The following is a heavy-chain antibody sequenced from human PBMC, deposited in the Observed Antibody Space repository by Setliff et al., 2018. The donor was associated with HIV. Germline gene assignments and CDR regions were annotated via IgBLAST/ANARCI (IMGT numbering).Heavy chain of an antibody. Sequence: PSETLSLTCAVSDYSISSCFYWGWIRQPPGKGLEWIGSIYHTGSTYYNPSLKSRVTMSVDTSKNRFSLKLSSVTAADTAIFYCARHAGSGARDDAFDIWGQGPLVT. V-gene: IGHV4-38-2*01. D-gene: IGHD6-19*01. CDR2: IYHTGST. CDR1: DYSISSCFY. J-gene: IGHJ3*02. CDR3: ARHAGSGARDDAFDI.